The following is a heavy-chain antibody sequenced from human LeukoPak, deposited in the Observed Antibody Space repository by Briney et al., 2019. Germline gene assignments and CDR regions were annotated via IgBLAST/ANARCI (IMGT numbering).Heavy chain of an antibody. CDR2: IKPNGGST. J-gene: IGHJ4*02. Sequence: ASVKVSCKASGYTFTSYYMHWVRQAPGQGLEWMGIIKPNGGSTSYAQKFQGRVTMTRDTSTSTAYMDLSSLRSEDTAVYYCARDTLGHMASDRSGYDDYWGEGTLVTV. D-gene: IGHD3-22*01. CDR3: ARDTLGHMASDRSGYDDY. CDR1: GYTFTSYY. V-gene: IGHV1-46*01.